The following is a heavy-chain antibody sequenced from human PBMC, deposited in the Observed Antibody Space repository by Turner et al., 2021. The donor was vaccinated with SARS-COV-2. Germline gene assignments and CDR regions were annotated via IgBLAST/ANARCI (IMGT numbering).Heavy chain of an antibody. Sequence: QVQLQKWGAGLLKPSETLSLTCAVYGGSFSGYYWSWIRQPPGKGLEWIGEINHSGSTNYNPSLKSRVTISVDTSKNQFSLKLSSVTAADTAVYYCARSWGGILTGYSFDPWGQGTLVTVSS. D-gene: IGHD3-9*01. J-gene: IGHJ5*02. CDR1: GGSFSGYY. CDR3: ARSWGGILTGYSFDP. V-gene: IGHV4-34*01. CDR2: INHSGST.